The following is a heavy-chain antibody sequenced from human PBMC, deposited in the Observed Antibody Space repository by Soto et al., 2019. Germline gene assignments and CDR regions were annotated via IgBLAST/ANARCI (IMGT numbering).Heavy chain of an antibody. V-gene: IGHV3-30-3*01. CDR1: GFSLSSYA. J-gene: IGHJ4*02. Sequence: QVQLVESGGGVVQPGRSLRLSCAASGFSLSSYAMHWVRQAPGKGLEWVAVISYDGSNKYYADSVKGRFTISRDNSKNPLYLQMNSLRAEDTAVYYCARDPVLAFVAAYYFDYWGQGTLVTVSS. D-gene: IGHD6-19*01. CDR3: ARDPVLAFVAAYYFDY. CDR2: ISYDGSNK.